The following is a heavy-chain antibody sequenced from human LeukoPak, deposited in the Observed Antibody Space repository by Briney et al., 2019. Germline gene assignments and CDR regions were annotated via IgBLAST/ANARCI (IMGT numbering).Heavy chain of an antibody. CDR1: GYSFTSYY. Sequence: ASVKVSCKASGYSFTSYYMHWVRQAPGQGLEWMGIINPSGDSTNYAQKFQGRVTITADKSTSTAYMELSSLRSEDTAVYYCASGERGYSYGQYYYYYMDVWGKGTTVTVSS. V-gene: IGHV1-46*01. CDR2: INPSGDST. J-gene: IGHJ6*03. CDR3: ASGERGYSYGQYYYYYMDV. D-gene: IGHD5-18*01.